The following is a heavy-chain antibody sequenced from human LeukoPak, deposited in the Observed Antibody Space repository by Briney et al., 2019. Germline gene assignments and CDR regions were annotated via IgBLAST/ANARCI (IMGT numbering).Heavy chain of an antibody. J-gene: IGHJ4*02. Sequence: GGSLRLSCAASGFTVSTDFMSWVRQAPGKGLEWVSVIYRGGNTYYVDSVKGRFTISRDNSKDTLYLQLSSLRVDDTAVYHCAKERDGDYVRYTHYWGQGTLVTVSS. CDR2: IYRGGNT. CDR1: GFTVSTDF. D-gene: IGHD4-17*01. CDR3: AKERDGDYVRYTHY. V-gene: IGHV3-53*01.